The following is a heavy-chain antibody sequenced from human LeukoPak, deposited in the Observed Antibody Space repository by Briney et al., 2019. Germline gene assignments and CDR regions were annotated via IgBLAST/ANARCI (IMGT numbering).Heavy chain of an antibody. CDR3: ARKRWGIVLMVYAPGRACDI. CDR2: IYTSGST. J-gene: IGHJ3*02. V-gene: IGHV4-4*07. D-gene: IGHD2-8*01. Sequence: SETLSLTCTVSGGSISSYYWSWIRQPGGKALEWIGRIYTSGSTNYNPSLKSRVTISVDKSKNQFSLKLSSVTAADTAVYYCARKRWGIVLMVYAPGRACDIWGQGTMVTVSS. CDR1: GGSISSYY.